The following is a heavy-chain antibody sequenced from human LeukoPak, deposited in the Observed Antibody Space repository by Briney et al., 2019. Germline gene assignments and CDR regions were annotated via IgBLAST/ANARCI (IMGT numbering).Heavy chain of an antibody. J-gene: IGHJ4*02. CDR2: IYYSGST. Sequence: SETLSLTCTVSGGSISSSSYYWGWIRQPPGKGLEWIGSIYYSGSTYYNPSLKSRVTISVDTSKNQFSLKLSSVTAADTAVYYCARTLISGYSYGRKYFDYWGQGTLVTVSS. D-gene: IGHD5-18*01. CDR1: GGSISSSSYY. CDR3: ARTLISGYSYGRKYFDY. V-gene: IGHV4-39*01.